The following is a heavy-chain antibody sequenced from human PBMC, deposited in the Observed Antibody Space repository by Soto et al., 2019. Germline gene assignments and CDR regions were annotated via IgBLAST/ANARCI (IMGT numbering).Heavy chain of an antibody. CDR3: AREKRTLRAFDI. CDR2: IWYDGSNK. Sequence: VAVIWYDGSNKYYADSVKGRFTISRDNSKNTLYLQMNSLRAEDTAVYYCAREKRTLRAFDIWGQGTMVTVSS. J-gene: IGHJ3*02. V-gene: IGHV3-33*01.